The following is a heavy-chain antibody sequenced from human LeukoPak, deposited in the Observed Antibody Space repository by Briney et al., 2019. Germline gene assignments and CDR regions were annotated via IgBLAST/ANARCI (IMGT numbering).Heavy chain of an antibody. J-gene: IGHJ4*02. D-gene: IGHD3-10*01. Sequence: SETLSLTCTVSRGSISSSSYYWGWIRQPPGKGLEWIGSIYYSGSTYYNPSLKSRVTISVDTSKNQFSLKLSSVTAADTAVYYCARRGYGSGSYYLDYWGQGTLVTVSS. CDR2: IYYSGST. V-gene: IGHV4-39*01. CDR1: RGSISSSSYY. CDR3: ARRGYGSGSYYLDY.